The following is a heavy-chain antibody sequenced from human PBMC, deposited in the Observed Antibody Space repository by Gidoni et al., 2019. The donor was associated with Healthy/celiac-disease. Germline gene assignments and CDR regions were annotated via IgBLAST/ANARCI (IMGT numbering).Heavy chain of an antibody. Sequence: QLQLQESGPGLVKPSETLSLTCTVSGGSISSSSSYWGWIRQPPGKGLKWIGSIYYSGSTYYNPSLKSRVTISVDTSKNQFSLKLSSVTAADTAVYYCARVRELSYDSSGYYYVSRYFDYWGQGTLVTVSS. CDR3: ARVRELSYDSSGYYYVSRYFDY. J-gene: IGHJ4*02. CDR2: IYYSGST. CDR1: GGSISSSSSY. D-gene: IGHD3-22*01. V-gene: IGHV4-39*07.